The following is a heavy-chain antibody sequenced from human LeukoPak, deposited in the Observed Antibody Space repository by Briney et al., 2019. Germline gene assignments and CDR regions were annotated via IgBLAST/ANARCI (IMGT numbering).Heavy chain of an antibody. Sequence: SETLSLTCAVHGGSFIGYHWNWIRQSPGKGLEWIGEINDRGHTNYNPSLESRVTISVDTSKKQFSLKLNSVTAADTAVYYCARDPTTVVTTPYYFDFWGQGTLVTVSS. CDR1: GGSFIGYH. CDR2: INDRGHT. D-gene: IGHD4-23*01. J-gene: IGHJ4*02. V-gene: IGHV4-34*01. CDR3: ARDPTTVVTTPYYFDF.